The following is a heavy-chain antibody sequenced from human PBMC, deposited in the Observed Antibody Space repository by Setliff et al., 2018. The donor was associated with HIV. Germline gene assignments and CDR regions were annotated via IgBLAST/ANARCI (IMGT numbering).Heavy chain of an antibody. Sequence: PGGSLRLSCAASGVTFSSYAMHWVRQAPGKGLEWVAVISYDGSNKYYADSVKGRFTISRDNSKNTPYLQMNSLRAEDTAVYYCVTDRGIRGQQSFIWGHGTLVTVSS. CDR1: GVTFSSYA. D-gene: IGHD3-10*01. CDR3: VTDRGIRGQQSFI. CDR2: ISYDGSNK. J-gene: IGHJ4*01. V-gene: IGHV3-30*01.